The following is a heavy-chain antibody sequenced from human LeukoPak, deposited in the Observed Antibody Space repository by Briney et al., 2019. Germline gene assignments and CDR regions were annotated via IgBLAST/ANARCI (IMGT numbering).Heavy chain of an antibody. CDR3: ARSGYDYIWGSYRPFGLDY. Sequence: SETLSLTCAVSGGSISSSNWWSWVRQPPGKGLEWIGEIYHSGSTNYNPSLKSRVTISVDKSKHHFSLKLSSVTAADTAVYYCARSGYDYIWGSYRPFGLDYWGQGTLVTVSS. J-gene: IGHJ4*02. CDR2: IYHSGST. V-gene: IGHV4-4*02. CDR1: GGSISSSNW. D-gene: IGHD3-16*02.